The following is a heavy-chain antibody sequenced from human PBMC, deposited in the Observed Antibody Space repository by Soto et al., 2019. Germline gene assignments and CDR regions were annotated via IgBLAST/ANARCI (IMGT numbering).Heavy chain of an antibody. CDR1: GDSIRNLY. Sequence: SETLSLTCSVSGDSIRNLYWSWIRQPLGKGLEKIGYIYRGGSTKYNPYLKSRLTMSADTSKNQFSLKLISVTAVDTAVYYFARHAWLNYWDIVVVPATTVYYMDVWGKGTTVTVSS. V-gene: IGHV4-59*08. D-gene: IGHD2-2*01. J-gene: IGHJ6*03. CDR3: ARHAWLNYWDIVVVPATTVYYMDV. CDR2: IYRGGST.